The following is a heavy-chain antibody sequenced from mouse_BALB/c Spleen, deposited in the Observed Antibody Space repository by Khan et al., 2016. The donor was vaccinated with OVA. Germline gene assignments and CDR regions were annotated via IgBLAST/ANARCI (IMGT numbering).Heavy chain of an antibody. Sequence: EVQLQESGPGLVKPSQSLSLTCTVTGYSITSDYAWNWIRQFPGNKLELMGYIHYSGSTTYLPSLKSRISITRDTSKHQFFLHLNSVTSEDTATYYCARGRAYWGQGTLVTVSA. J-gene: IGHJ3*01. CDR1: GYSITSDYA. D-gene: IGHD3-3*01. V-gene: IGHV3-2*02. CDR2: IHYSGST. CDR3: ARGRAY.